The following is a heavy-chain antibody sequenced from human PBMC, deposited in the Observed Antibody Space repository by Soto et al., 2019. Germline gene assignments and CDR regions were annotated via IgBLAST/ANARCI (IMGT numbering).Heavy chain of an antibody. V-gene: IGHV4-31*02. J-gene: IGHJ6*02. D-gene: IGHD3-16*01. CDR1: GGSISSGGYY. CDR2: IYYSGST. CDR3: ARDGGRLGGMDV. Sequence: LCGGSISSGGYYWSWIRQHPGKGLEWIGYIYYSGSTYYNPSLKSRVTISVDTSKNQFSLKLSSVTAADTAVYYCARDGGRLGGMDVWGQGTTVTVSS.